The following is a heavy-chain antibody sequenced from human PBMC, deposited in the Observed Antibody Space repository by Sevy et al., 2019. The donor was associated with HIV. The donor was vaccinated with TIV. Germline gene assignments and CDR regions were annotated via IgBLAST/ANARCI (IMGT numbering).Heavy chain of an antibody. J-gene: IGHJ4*02. CDR3: TTGDYTDFAY. D-gene: IGHD3-16*01. V-gene: IGHV1-2*02. CDR2: INPNSGGT. CDR1: GYTFIGYY. Sequence: ASVKVSYKASGYTFIGYYIHWVRQAPGHGLEWMGWINPNSGGTMYAEKFQGRVTMTRDTSITTSYLELSSLRSDDTAVYFCTTGDYTDFAYWGQGTLVTVSS.